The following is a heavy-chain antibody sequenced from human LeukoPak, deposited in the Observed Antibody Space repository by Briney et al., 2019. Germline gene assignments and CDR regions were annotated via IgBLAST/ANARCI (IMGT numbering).Heavy chain of an antibody. CDR1: GYTFTSYG. V-gene: IGHV1-18*01. CDR2: ISAYNGNT. CDR3: ARVRRRSSTIRRRYYFDY. Sequence: ASVKVSCKASGYTFTSYGISWVRQAPGHGLEWMGWISAYNGNTNYAQKLQGRVTMTTDTSTSTAYMELRSLRSDDTAVYCCARVRRRSSTIRRRYYFDYWGQGTLVTVSS. D-gene: IGHD5/OR15-5a*01. J-gene: IGHJ4*02.